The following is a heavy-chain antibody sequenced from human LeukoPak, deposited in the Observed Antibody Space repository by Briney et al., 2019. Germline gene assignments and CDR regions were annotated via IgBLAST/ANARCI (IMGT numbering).Heavy chain of an antibody. CDR2: IYHSGST. CDR1: GGSISSSNW. V-gene: IGHV4-4*02. CDR3: ARAAAAGTYYYYYYMDV. J-gene: IGHJ6*03. D-gene: IGHD6-13*01. Sequence: SETLSLTCAVSGGSISSSNWWSWVRQPPGKGLEWIGEIYHSGSTNYNPSLKSRVTISVDESKNQFSLKLSSVTAADTAVYYCARAAAAGTYYYYYYMDVWGKGTTVTVSS.